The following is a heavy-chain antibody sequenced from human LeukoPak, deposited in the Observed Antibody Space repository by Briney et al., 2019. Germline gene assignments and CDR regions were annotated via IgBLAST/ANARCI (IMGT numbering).Heavy chain of an antibody. CDR2: ISGVAVGT. J-gene: IGHJ6*02. Sequence: GGSLRLSCAASGFTFSNYGMRWVRQAPGKGLEWVSAISGVAVGTFYADSVKGRFTITRDNSKNTLYLQMNSLRAEDTAVYYCARVQPGSGSYVGMDVWGQGTTVTVSS. CDR3: ARVQPGSGSYVGMDV. CDR1: GFTFSNYG. D-gene: IGHD3-10*01. V-gene: IGHV3-23*01.